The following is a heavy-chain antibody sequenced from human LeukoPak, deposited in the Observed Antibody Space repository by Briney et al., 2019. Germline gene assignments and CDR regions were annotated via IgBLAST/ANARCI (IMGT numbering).Heavy chain of an antibody. Sequence: ASVKVSCKASGYTFTSYGISWVRQAPGQGLEWMGWISAYNGNTNYAQKLQDRVTMTTDTSTSTAYMELRSLRSDDTAVYYCARYCSGGSCYSLYYYYYGMDVWGQGTTVTVSS. J-gene: IGHJ6*02. CDR1: GYTFTSYG. V-gene: IGHV1-18*01. D-gene: IGHD2-15*01. CDR3: ARYCSGGSCYSLYYYYYGMDV. CDR2: ISAYNGNT.